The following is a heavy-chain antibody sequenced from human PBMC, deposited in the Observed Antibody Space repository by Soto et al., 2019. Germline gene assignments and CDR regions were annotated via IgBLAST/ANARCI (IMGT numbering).Heavy chain of an antibody. CDR1: GYTFTIYY. V-gene: IGHV1-46*01. Sequence: GASVKVSCKASGYTFTIYYIHWVRQAPGQGLEWMGLINPSGGSTSYAQKFQGRVTMTGDTATTTVHMELSSLRSEDTAVYYCARSDYDSSGYSRMSGYYYYYGLDVWGQGTTVTVSS. CDR3: ARSDYDSSGYSRMSGYYYYYGLDV. D-gene: IGHD3-22*01. J-gene: IGHJ6*02. CDR2: INPSGGST.